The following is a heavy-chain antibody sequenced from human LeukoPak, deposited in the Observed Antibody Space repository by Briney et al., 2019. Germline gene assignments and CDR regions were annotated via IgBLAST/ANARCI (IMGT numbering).Heavy chain of an antibody. CDR3: ARANTPRWLDPSLWYYYYYMDV. J-gene: IGHJ6*03. Sequence: ASVKVSCKASGYTFTSYYMHWVRQAPGQGLEWMGIINPSGGSTSYAQKFQGRVTMTRDMSTSTVYMELSSLRSEDTAVYYCARANTPRWLDPSLWYYYYYMDVWGKGTTVTVSS. V-gene: IGHV1-46*01. CDR1: GYTFTSYY. D-gene: IGHD6-19*01. CDR2: INPSGGST.